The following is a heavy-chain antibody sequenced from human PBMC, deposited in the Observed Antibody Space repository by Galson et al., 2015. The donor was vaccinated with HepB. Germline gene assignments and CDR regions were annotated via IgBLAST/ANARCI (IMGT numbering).Heavy chain of an antibody. D-gene: IGHD3-9*01. V-gene: IGHV3-21*05. CDR1: GFTFSSYS. Sequence: SLRLSCAASGFTFSSYSMNWVRQAPGKGLEWVSYISSSSSYTNYADSVKGRFTISRDNAKNSLYLQMNSLRAEDTAVYYCASWRGILTGYFLPHFDYWGQGTLVTVSS. J-gene: IGHJ4*02. CDR3: ASWRGILTGYFLPHFDY. CDR2: ISSSSSYT.